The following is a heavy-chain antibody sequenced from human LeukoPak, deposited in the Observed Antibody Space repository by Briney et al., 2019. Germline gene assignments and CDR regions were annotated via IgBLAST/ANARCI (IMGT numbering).Heavy chain of an antibody. V-gene: IGHV3-23*01. Sequence: GSLRLSCAASGFTFSSYAMSWVRQAPGKGLEWVSAISGSGGSTYYADSVKGRFTISRDNSKNTLYLQMNSLRAEDTAVYYCAKDRAIAVAGTIFDYWGQGALVTVSS. CDR3: AKDRAIAVAGTIFDY. CDR1: GFTFSSYA. J-gene: IGHJ4*02. CDR2: ISGSGGST. D-gene: IGHD6-19*01.